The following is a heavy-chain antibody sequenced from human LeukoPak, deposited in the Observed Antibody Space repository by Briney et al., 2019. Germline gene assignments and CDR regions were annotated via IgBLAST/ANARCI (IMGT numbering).Heavy chain of an antibody. D-gene: IGHD3-22*01. V-gene: IGHV1-18*01. J-gene: IGHJ3*02. CDR3: ARDTMIVVVRHAFDI. CDR1: GGTFSNYA. CDR2: ISAYNGNT. Sequence: GASVKVSCKVSGGTFSNYAISWVRQAPGQGLEWMGWISAYNGNTNYAQNLQGRVTMTTDTSTRTAYMELRSLRSDDTAVYYCARDTMIVVVRHAFDIWGQGTMVTVSS.